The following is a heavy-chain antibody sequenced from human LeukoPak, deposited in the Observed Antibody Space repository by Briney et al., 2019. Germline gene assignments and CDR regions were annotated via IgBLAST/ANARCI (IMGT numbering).Heavy chain of an antibody. CDR3: AQAQELTPRYCSGGSCYYYYYMDV. Sequence: GGSLRLSCAASGFTFSSYGMSWVRQAPGKGLEWVSWISGSGGSTYYADSVKGRFTISRDSSKTTLHLQLNRLRAEDTAVYSCAQAQELTPRYCSGGSCYYYYYMDVWGKGTTVTVSS. CDR2: ISGSGGST. J-gene: IGHJ6*03. V-gene: IGHV3-23*01. D-gene: IGHD2-15*01. CDR1: GFTFSSYG.